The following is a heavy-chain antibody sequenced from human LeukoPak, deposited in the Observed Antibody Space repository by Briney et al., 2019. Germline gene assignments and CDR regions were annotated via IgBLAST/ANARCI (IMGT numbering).Heavy chain of an antibody. CDR1: GYTLTELS. J-gene: IGHJ4*02. V-gene: IGHV1-24*01. CDR2: FDPEDGET. CDR3: ATEVDILTGYFLNFDY. Sequence: ASVKVSRKVSGYTLTELSMHWVRQAPGKGLEWMGGFDPEDGETIYAQKFQGRVTMTEDTSTDTAYMELNSLTSEDTAVYYCATEVDILTGYFLNFDYWGQGTLVTVSS. D-gene: IGHD3-9*01.